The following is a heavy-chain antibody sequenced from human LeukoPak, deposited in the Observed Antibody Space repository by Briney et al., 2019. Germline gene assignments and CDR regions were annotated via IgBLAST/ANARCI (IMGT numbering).Heavy chain of an antibody. CDR1: GGSISSYY. CDR2: IYYSGST. V-gene: IGHV4-59*08. D-gene: IGHD6-19*01. J-gene: IGHJ3*02. Sequence: SETLSLTCSVSGGSISSYYWSWIRQPPGKGLEWIGYIYYSGSTNYNPSLKSRVTMSVDTSKNQFSLKLISVTAADTAVYYCARLRPVAGYDAFDIWGHGTMVTVSS. CDR3: ARLRPVAGYDAFDI.